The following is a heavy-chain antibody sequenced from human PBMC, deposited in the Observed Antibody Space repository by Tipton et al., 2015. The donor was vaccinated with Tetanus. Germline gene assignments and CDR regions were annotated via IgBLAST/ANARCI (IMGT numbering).Heavy chain of an antibody. CDR1: GGSISRPDLY. V-gene: IGHV4-39*07. Sequence: TLSLTCSVSGGSISRPDLYWAWIRQPPGKGLEWIGSVYQSGRPNYNPSLKSRVTISMDRSENQISLKMTSVTAADTAVYYCAGVTAQRTELYFEHWGQGTQVTVSS. D-gene: IGHD2-8*02. CDR2: VYQSGRP. CDR3: AGVTAQRTELYFEH. J-gene: IGHJ1*01.